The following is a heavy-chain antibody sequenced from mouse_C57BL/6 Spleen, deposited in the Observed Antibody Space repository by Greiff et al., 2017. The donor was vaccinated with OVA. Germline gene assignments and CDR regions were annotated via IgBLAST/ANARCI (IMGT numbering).Heavy chain of an antibody. J-gene: IGHJ1*03. V-gene: IGHV7-3*01. CDR3: ARYNPLDYYGSSTGYFDV. D-gene: IGHD1-1*01. CDR2: IRNKANGYTT. Sequence: EVQGVESGGGLVQPGGSLSLSCAASGFTFTDYYMSWVRQPPGKALEWLGFIRNKANGYTTEYSASVKGRFTISRDNSQSILYLQMNALRAEDSATYYCARYNPLDYYGSSTGYFDVWGTGTTVTVSS. CDR1: GFTFTDYY.